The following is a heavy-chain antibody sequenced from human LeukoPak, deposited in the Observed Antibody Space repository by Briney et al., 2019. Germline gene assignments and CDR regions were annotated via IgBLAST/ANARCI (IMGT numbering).Heavy chain of an antibody. CDR2: INHSGST. Sequence: PSETLSLTCAVYGGSFSGYYWSWIRQPPGKGLEWIGEINHSGSTNYNPSLKSRVTISVDTSKDQFSLKLSSVTAADTAVYYCARLPYYYDSSGYYYFSFDYWGQGTLVTVSS. CDR1: GGSFSGYY. D-gene: IGHD3-22*01. CDR3: ARLPYYYDSSGYYYFSFDY. J-gene: IGHJ4*02. V-gene: IGHV4-34*01.